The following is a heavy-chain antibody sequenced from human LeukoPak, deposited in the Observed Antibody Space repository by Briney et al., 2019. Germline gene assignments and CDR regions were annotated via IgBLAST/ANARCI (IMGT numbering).Heavy chain of an antibody. D-gene: IGHD3-22*01. CDR2: IYYSGST. CDR3: ARDSSDSSGYYYWFDP. Sequence: SETLSLTCTVSGGSISSYYWSWIRQPPGKGLEWIGYIYYSGSTNYNPSLKSRVTISVDTSKNQFSLKLSSVTAADTAVYYCARDSSDSSGYYYWFDPWGQGTLVTVSP. J-gene: IGHJ5*02. V-gene: IGHV4-59*01. CDR1: GGSISSYY.